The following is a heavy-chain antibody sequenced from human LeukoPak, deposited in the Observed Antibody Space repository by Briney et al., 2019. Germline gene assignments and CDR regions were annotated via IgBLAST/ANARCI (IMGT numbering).Heavy chain of an antibody. Sequence: PSETLSLTCAVYGGSFSGYYWSRIRQPPGKGLEWIGEINHSGSTNYNPSLKSRVTISVDTSKDQFSLKLSSVTAADTAVYYCAREQWLAYYFDYWGQGTLVTVSS. CDR3: AREQWLAYYFDY. V-gene: IGHV4-34*01. D-gene: IGHD6-19*01. CDR1: GGSFSGYY. CDR2: INHSGST. J-gene: IGHJ4*02.